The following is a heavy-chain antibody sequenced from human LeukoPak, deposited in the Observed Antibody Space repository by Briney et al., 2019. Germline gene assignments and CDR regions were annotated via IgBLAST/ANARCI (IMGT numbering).Heavy chain of an antibody. CDR1: GGSISSYY. V-gene: IGHV4-59*01. D-gene: IGHD6-19*01. CDR2: IYYSGST. J-gene: IGHJ4*02. Sequence: PSETLSLTCTVSGGSISSYYWSWLRQPPGKGLEWIGYIYYSGSTNYNPSLKSRVTISVDTSKNQFSLKLSSVTAADTAVYYWSSIAVAGIPFFDYGGQGTLVTVSS. CDR3: SSIAVAGIPFFDY.